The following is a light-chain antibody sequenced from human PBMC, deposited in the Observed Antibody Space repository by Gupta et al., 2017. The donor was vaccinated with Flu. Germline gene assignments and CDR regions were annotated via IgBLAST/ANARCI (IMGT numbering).Light chain of an antibody. Sequence: PATLSLSPGERATLSCRASQSIGTYLAWYQQKPGQAPRLLIYDASKRATGIPARFSGGGSGTDFTLTISSLESEDFGIYYCQQRNNWLWTFGQGTKVEI. CDR3: QQRNNWLWT. J-gene: IGKJ1*01. CDR2: DAS. V-gene: IGKV3-11*01. CDR1: QSIGTY.